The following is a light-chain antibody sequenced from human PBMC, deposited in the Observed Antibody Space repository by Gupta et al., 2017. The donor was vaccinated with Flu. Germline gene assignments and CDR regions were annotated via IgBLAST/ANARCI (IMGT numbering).Light chain of an antibody. CDR2: EVN. J-gene: IGLJ1*01. Sequence: QSALTHPASVSGAPGQSIPISCTGSATDIVKYNSVSWYQHRPGRAPRLLIFEVNTRPAGMSSRFSGSKSGDSASLTISGLQTDDEGDYFCASYTFDTPYVFGTGTKDTV. CDR3: ASYTFDTPYV. CDR1: ATDIVKYNS. V-gene: IGLV2-14*01.